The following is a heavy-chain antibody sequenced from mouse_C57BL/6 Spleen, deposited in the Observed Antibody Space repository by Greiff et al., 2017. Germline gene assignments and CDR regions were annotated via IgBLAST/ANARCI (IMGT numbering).Heavy chain of an antibody. J-gene: IGHJ2*01. CDR2: INPSTGGT. V-gene: IGHV1-42*01. Sequence: VQLQQSGPELVKPGASVKISCKASGYSFTGYYMNWVKQSPEKSLEWIGEINPSTGGTTYNQKFKAKATLTVDKSSSTAYMQLKSLTSEDSAVYYCARDLGREGYWGQGTTLTVSS. D-gene: IGHD4-1*01. CDR1: GYSFTGYY. CDR3: ARDLGREGY.